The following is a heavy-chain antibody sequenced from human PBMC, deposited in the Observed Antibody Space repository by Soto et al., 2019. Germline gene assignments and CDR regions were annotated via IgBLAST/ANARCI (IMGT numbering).Heavy chain of an antibody. CDR3: ARGRVRGVITNYYYYMDV. D-gene: IGHD3-10*01. J-gene: IGHJ6*03. CDR2: INHSGST. Sequence: SEPLSLTCAVYGGSFSGYYWSWSRQPPGKGLEWIGEINHSGSTNYNPSLKSRVTISVDTSKNQFSLKLSSVTAADTAVYYCARGRVRGVITNYYYYMDVWGKGTTVT. V-gene: IGHV4-34*01. CDR1: GGSFSGYY.